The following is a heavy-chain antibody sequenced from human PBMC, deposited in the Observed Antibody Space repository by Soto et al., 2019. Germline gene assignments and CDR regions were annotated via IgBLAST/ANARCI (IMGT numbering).Heavy chain of an antibody. D-gene: IGHD2-8*02. Sequence: SETLSLTCTVSGGSISSGDYYWSWIRQPPGKGLEWIGYIYYSGSTYYNPSLKSRVTISVDTSKNQFSLKLSSVTAADTAVYYCARESDLVGNWFDPWGQGTLVTVSS. V-gene: IGHV4-30-4*01. CDR1: GGSISSGDYY. J-gene: IGHJ5*02. CDR3: ARESDLVGNWFDP. CDR2: IYYSGST.